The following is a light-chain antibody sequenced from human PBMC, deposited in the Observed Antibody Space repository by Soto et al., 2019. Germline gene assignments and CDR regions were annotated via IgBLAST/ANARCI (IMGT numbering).Light chain of an antibody. V-gene: IGLV1-44*01. Sequence: QSVLTPPPSASGTPGQRVTISCSGSSSNIGSNTVNWYQQLPGTAPKLLIYSNNQRPSGVPDRFSGSKSGTSASLAISGLQSEDEADYYCAAWDDSLNGYVFGTGTKGTVL. CDR3: AAWDDSLNGYV. CDR1: SSNIGSNT. J-gene: IGLJ1*01. CDR2: SNN.